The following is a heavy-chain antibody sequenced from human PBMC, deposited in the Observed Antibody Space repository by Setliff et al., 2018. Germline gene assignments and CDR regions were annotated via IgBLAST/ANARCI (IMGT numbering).Heavy chain of an antibody. V-gene: IGHV3-23*01. CDR3: ARRGDSGGFDS. D-gene: IGHD3-22*01. CDR1: GFMLSRYA. J-gene: IGHJ4*02. Sequence: PGGSLRLSCAASGFMLSRYAMSWVRQAPGRGLEWVSSFSGDYNNTYYKDSVKGRFTISRDNSKNTLHLQMNSLKDEDTALYYCARRGDSGGFDSWGQGTLVTVSS. CDR2: FSGDYNNT.